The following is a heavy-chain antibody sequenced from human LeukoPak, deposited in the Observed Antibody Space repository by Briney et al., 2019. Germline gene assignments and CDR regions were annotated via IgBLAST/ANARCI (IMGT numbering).Heavy chain of an antibody. D-gene: IGHD5-12*01. Sequence: PSETLSLTCTVSGGSISSYYSSWIRQPPRKGVEWSGYIYYSGSTNSNPSLKSRVTISVDTSKNQFSLTLSSVTAADMAVYYCASRRARARDAVSSGPYYWGQGTLVTVSS. CDR2: IYYSGST. V-gene: IGHV4-59*01. J-gene: IGHJ4*02. CDR1: GGSISSYY. CDR3: ASRRARARDAVSSGPYY.